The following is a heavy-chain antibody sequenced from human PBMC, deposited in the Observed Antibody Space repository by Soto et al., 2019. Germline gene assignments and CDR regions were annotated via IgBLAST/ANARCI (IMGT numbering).Heavy chain of an antibody. Sequence: ASVKGSCKASGYTFTGYYMHWVRQAPGQGLEWMGWINPNSGGTNYAQKFQGWVTMTRDTSISTAYMELSRLRSDDTAVYYCARDGWTIFDGALAYWGQGTLVTVSS. J-gene: IGHJ4*02. D-gene: IGHD3-9*01. CDR3: ARDGWTIFDGALAY. CDR1: GYTFTGYY. V-gene: IGHV1-2*04. CDR2: INPNSGGT.